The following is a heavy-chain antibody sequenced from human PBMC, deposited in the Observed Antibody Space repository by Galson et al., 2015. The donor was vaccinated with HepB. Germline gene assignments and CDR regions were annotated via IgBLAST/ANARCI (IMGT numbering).Heavy chain of an antibody. V-gene: IGHV3-30*03. J-gene: IGHJ4*02. CDR2: ISYDGSNK. D-gene: IGHD1-1*01. CDR1: GFTFSSYG. Sequence: SLRLSCAASGFTFSSYGMHWVRQAPGKGLEWVAVISYDGSNKYYSDSVRGRFTISRDNSKSTLYLQMNSLRAEDTAVYYCAGPGALYSWNAPLDYWGQGTLVTVSS. CDR3: AGPGALYSWNAPLDY.